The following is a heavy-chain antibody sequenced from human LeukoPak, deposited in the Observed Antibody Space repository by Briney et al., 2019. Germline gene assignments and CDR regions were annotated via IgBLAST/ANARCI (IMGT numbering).Heavy chain of an antibody. CDR1: GFTFSSHY. Sequence: GGSLRLSCAASGFTFSSHYMTWVRQTPGKGLEWVANIKQDGSEKYHVDSVKGRFTISRDKAKNSLYLQMNSLRAEDTAVYYCARECSGGSCYDYWGQGTLVTVSS. V-gene: IGHV3-7*05. D-gene: IGHD2-15*01. J-gene: IGHJ4*02. CDR3: ARECSGGSCYDY. CDR2: IKQDGSEK.